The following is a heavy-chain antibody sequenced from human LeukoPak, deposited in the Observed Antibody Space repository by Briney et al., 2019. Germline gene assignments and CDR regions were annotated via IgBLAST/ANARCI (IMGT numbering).Heavy chain of an antibody. CDR2: SSYSGSP. Sequence: SETLSLTCTFSGGSISSYYWSWIRQPPGKGLEWIGSSSYSGSPKYNPSLKRRVTISLDTSKNQFSLKVTSVTAAHTALYYCAAGELAGPVYFYYIDVWGRGTTVTVSS. D-gene: IGHD1-1*01. CDR3: AAGELAGPVYFYYIDV. V-gene: IGHV4-59*08. J-gene: IGHJ6*03. CDR1: GGSISSYY.